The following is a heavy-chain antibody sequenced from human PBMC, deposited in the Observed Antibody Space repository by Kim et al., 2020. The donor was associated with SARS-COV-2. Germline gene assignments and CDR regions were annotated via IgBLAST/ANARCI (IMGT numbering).Heavy chain of an antibody. CDR1: GGSISMSSTS. Sequence: SETLSLTCTVAGGSISMSSTSLGWNLVRPVKGLEWICSMTDSVITSTNPSLKRRVTISVDTSKNQFSLKLSSVTAADTAVYYCARLQYYYDSSGSDYWGQGTLVTVSS. D-gene: IGHD3-22*01. CDR2: MTDSVIT. CDR3: ARLQYYYDSSGSDY. V-gene: IGHV4-39*01. J-gene: IGHJ4*02.